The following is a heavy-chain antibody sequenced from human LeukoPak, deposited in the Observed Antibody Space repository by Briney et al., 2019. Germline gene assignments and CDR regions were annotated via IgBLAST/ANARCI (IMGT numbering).Heavy chain of an antibody. CDR3: ASLEYYYGSGS. CDR2: IYYSGTT. D-gene: IGHD3-10*01. J-gene: IGHJ4*02. CDR1: GGSISSYY. Sequence: SETLSLTCTVSGGSISSYYWSWIRQPPGKGLEWIGYIYYSGTTNYNPSLKSRVTISVDTSKNQFSLKLSSVTAADTAVYYCASLEYYYGSGSWGQGTLVTVSS. V-gene: IGHV4-59*12.